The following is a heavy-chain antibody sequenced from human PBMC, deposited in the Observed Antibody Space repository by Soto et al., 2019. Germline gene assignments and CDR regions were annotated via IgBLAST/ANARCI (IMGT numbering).Heavy chain of an antibody. CDR1: GGSISSYY. CDR3: ARGPWNADFDF. Sequence: TSETLSLTCTVSGGSISSYYWSWIRQPPGKGLEWIGYIYYSGSTKYNPSLKSRVTTSVDTSKNQFSLRLTSVIAADTAVYYCARGPWNADFDFWGQGIVVTSPQ. D-gene: IGHD1-1*01. V-gene: IGHV4-59*01. J-gene: IGHJ4*02. CDR2: IYYSGST.